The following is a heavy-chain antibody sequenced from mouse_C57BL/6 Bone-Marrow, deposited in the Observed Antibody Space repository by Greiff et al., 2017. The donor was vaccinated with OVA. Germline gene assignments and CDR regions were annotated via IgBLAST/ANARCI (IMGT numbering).Heavy chain of an antibody. D-gene: IGHD3-2*02. Sequence: EVQLQQSGPELVKPGASVKISCKASGYTFTDYYMNWVKQSHGKSLEWIGDINPNNGGTSYNQKFKGKATLTVDKSSSTAYMELRSLTSEDSAVYYCARSISTRQLRTPWFAYWGQGTLVTVSA. V-gene: IGHV1-26*01. CDR2: INPNNGGT. CDR1: GYTFTDYY. CDR3: ARSISTRQLRTPWFAY. J-gene: IGHJ3*01.